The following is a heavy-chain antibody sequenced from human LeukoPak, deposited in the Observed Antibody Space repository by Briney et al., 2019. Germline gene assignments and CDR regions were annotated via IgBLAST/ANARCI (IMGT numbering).Heavy chain of an antibody. CDR1: GFTFGDDG. J-gene: IGHJ4*02. Sequence: PGRSLRLSCTASGFTFGDDGWSWFRQAPGKGREWICFIRKRAYGETTEYAASVRGRFTISRDDAKSIAYLQMNSLKTEDTALYYCARGLHDYGDSNYYFDQWGQGTLVTVSS. CDR2: IRKRAYGETT. D-gene: IGHD4-17*01. CDR3: ARGLHDYGDSNYYFDQ. V-gene: IGHV3-49*03.